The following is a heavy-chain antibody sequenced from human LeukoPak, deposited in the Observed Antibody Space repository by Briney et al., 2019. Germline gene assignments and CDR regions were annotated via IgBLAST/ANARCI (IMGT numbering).Heavy chain of an antibody. CDR2: ISGSGGST. Sequence: PGGSLRLSCAASGFTFNNYAMTWVRQAPGKGLEWVSAISGSGGSTYYADSVKGRFTISRDNSKNTLYLQMNSLRAEDTAVYYCAKDWGDYGLGVLIVWGQGTTVTVSS. J-gene: IGHJ6*02. CDR3: AKDWGDYGLGVLIV. D-gene: IGHD4/OR15-4a*01. V-gene: IGHV3-23*01. CDR1: GFTFNNYA.